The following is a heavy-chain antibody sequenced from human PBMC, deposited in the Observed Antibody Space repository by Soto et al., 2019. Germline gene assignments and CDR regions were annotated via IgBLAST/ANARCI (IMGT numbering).Heavy chain of an antibody. V-gene: IGHV3-15*01. CDR1: GFIFKNAW. CDR3: GGGPSGH. J-gene: IGHJ4*02. D-gene: IGHD3-10*01. Sequence: EEQLVEAGGGLVKSGESLRLSCAASGFIFKNAWLTCVRQAPGKWLEWVGRIKRQDEGWTTDYGTPVKGRFTISRDDSKDSLYLQMDSLKTDDTAVYYCGGGPSGHWGQGTLVTVSS. CDR2: IKRQDEGWTT.